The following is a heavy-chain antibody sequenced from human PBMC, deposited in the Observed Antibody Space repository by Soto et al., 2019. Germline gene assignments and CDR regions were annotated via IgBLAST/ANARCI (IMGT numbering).Heavy chain of an antibody. V-gene: IGHV1-8*01. J-gene: IGHJ4*02. CDR1: AYTFTMYD. D-gene: IGHD3-10*01. CDR3: ARGLVRGVITPGY. Sequence: SVKVSCKASAYTFTMYDINDVLHSTGQGLEGMGWMNPNSGNTGYAEKFQGRVSMTRNTSISTAYMELSSLRSEDTAVYYCARGLVRGVITPGYWGQGTLVTVSS. CDR2: MNPNSGNT.